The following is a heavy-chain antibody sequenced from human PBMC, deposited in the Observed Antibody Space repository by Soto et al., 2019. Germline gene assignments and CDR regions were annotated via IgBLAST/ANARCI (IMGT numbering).Heavy chain of an antibody. J-gene: IGHJ6*02. D-gene: IGHD3-3*01. CDR3: AKASRGYDFWSGYYDYYYGMDV. CDR1: GFTFSSYG. CDR2: ISYDGSNK. V-gene: IGHV3-30*18. Sequence: GGSLRLSCAASGFTFSSYGMHWVRQAPGKGLEWVAVISYDGSNKYYADSVKGRFTISRDNSKNTLYLQMNSLRAEDTAVYYCAKASRGYDFWSGYYDYYYGMDVWGQGTTVTVSS.